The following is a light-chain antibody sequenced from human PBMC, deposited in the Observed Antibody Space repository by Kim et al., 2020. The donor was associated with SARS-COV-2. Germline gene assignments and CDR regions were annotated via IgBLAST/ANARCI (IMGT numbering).Light chain of an antibody. CDR2: DVF. CDR1: QSLSDW. J-gene: IGKJ1*01. CDR3: QQYNTYSLWT. V-gene: IGKV1-5*01. Sequence: SVGDRVTITCRASQSLSDWLAWYQQKPGKAPKRLIFDVFNLQNGVPSRFSGSGSETEFNLTISSLQPDDFATYYCQQYNTYSLWTFGQGTKVDIK.